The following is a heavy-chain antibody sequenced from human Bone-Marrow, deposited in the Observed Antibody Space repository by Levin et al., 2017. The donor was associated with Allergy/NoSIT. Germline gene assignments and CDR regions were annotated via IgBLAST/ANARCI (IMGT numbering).Heavy chain of an antibody. Sequence: GASVKVSCKASGYTFTGYYIHWVRQAPGQGLEWMGWINPDTGGTKYAQKFQGRVTMTRDTSISTAYMDLSRLRPDETAVYFCARDVVVAGNEGIWFDIWGQGTMVTVSS. D-gene: IGHD2-2*01. CDR1: GYTFTGYY. V-gene: IGHV1-2*02. J-gene: IGHJ3*02. CDR2: INPDTGGT. CDR3: ARDVVVAGNEGIWFDI.